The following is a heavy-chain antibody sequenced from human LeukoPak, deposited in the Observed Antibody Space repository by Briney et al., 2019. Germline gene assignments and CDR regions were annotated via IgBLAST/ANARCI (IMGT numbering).Heavy chain of an antibody. CDR2: ICAYNGNT. V-gene: IGHV1-18*01. Sequence: ASLKVSCKDSGYTFTIYSISWVPQAPGQGLEWMGWICAYNGNTNYAQTPQGRVTMTTDTSTSTAYMELRSLRSDDTAVYYCARYYYGSGSYYSDYWGQGTLVTVSS. J-gene: IGHJ4*02. CDR3: ARYYYGSGSYYSDY. CDR1: GYTFTIYS. D-gene: IGHD3-10*01.